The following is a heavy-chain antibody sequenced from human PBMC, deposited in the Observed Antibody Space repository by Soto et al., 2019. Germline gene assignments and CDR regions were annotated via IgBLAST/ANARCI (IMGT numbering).Heavy chain of an antibody. J-gene: IGHJ5*02. D-gene: IGHD5-12*01. CDR1: GGSISSGGYS. CDR2: IYHSGST. Sequence: SETLSRTCAVSGGSISSGGYSWSWIRQPPGKGLEWIGYIYHSGSTYYNPSLKSRVTISVDRSKNQFSLKLSSVTAADTAVYYCVGSIGAFWFDPWGQGTLVTVS. V-gene: IGHV4-30-2*01. CDR3: VGSIGAFWFDP.